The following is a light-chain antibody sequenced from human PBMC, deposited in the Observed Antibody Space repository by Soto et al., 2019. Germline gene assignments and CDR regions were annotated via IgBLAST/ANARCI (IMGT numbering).Light chain of an antibody. CDR2: ANN. CDR1: SSNIGAGSD. J-gene: IGLJ1*01. CDR3: QSYDNSLSAYV. V-gene: IGLV1-40*01. Sequence: QSVLTQPPSVSGAPGQRVTVSCTGSSSNIGAGSDVHWYQQLPGTAPKLLIFANNNRPSGVPDRFSSSKSGTSASLAITGLQADDEADYYCQSYDNSLSAYVFGTGTKVTVL.